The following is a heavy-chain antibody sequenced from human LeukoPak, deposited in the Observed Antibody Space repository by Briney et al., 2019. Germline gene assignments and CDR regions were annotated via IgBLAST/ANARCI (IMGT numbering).Heavy chain of an antibody. Sequence: SSETLSLTCTVSGGSISSYYWSWIRQPPGRGLEWIGYIFYNGSTNYNPSLKSRVTISVDTSKNQFSLKLSSVTAADTAVYYCARIYSSSSAVLDYWGQGTLVTVSS. V-gene: IGHV4-59*01. D-gene: IGHD6-6*01. CDR1: GGSISSYY. CDR3: ARIYSSSSAVLDY. CDR2: IFYNGST. J-gene: IGHJ4*02.